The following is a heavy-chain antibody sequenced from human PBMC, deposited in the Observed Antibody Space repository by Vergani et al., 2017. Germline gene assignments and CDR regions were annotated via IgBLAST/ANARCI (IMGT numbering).Heavy chain of an antibody. CDR1: GFTFSSYS. CDR3: AREGAERYCSGGSCYGPPFDYYGMDV. Sequence: VQLVESGGGVVQPGRSLRLSCAASGFTFSSYSMNWVRQAPGKGLEWVSYISSSSSTIYYADSVKGRFTISRDNAKNSLYLPMNSLRAEDTAVYYCAREGAERYCSGGSCYGPPFDYYGMDVWGQGTTVTVSS. J-gene: IGHJ6*02. V-gene: IGHV3-48*04. D-gene: IGHD2-15*01. CDR2: ISSSSSTI.